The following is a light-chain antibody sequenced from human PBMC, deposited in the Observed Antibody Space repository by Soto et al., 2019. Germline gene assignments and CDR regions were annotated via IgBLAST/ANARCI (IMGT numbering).Light chain of an antibody. CDR3: QQYGSSQWT. V-gene: IGKV3-20*01. J-gene: IGKJ1*01. CDR2: GAS. Sequence: DIVLTQSPGTLSLSPGERVTLSCRASQSVSSSYLACYQKKPGQPTRLLFYGASCRATGLPDRFSGSGSGTNVTLPISRLEPEDYAAYYCQQYGSSQWTFGQGTKVDIK. CDR1: QSVSSSY.